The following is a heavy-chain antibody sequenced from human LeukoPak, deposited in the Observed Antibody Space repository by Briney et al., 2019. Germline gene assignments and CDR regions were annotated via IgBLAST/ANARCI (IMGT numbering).Heavy chain of an antibody. CDR3: AREAGQGYGLRYFDY. V-gene: IGHV3-30*04. J-gene: IGHJ4*02. CDR2: ISYDGTNK. D-gene: IGHD4-17*01. CDR1: GFTFSSYA. Sequence: GRSLRLSCAASGFTFSSYAMHWVRQAPGKGLEWVAVISYDGTNKYYADSVKGRFTISRDNSKNTLYLQMNSLRAEDTAVYYCAREAGQGYGLRYFDYWGQGTLVTVSS.